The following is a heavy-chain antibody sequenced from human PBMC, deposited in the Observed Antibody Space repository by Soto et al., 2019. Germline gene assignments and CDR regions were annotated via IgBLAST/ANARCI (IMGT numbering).Heavy chain of an antibody. D-gene: IGHD1-26*01. CDR1: GFTFSSYA. V-gene: IGHV3-30-3*01. J-gene: IGHJ4*02. CDR3: ARDYLPGATALDY. CDR2: ISYDGSNK. Sequence: GGSLRLSCAASGFTFSSYAMHWVRQAPGKGLEWGAVISYDGSNKYYADSVKGRFTISRDNSKNTLYLQMNSLRAEDTAVYYCARDYLPGATALDYWGQGTLVTVSS.